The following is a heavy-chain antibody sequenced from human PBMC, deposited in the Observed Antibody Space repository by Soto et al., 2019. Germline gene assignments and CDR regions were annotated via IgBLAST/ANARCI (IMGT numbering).Heavy chain of an antibody. CDR2: ISSSSSYI. D-gene: IGHD6-19*01. J-gene: IGHJ3*02. CDR1: GFTFSSYS. CDR3: ARAHHSSWWFDAFDI. V-gene: IGHV3-21*01. Sequence: EVQLVESGGGLVKPGGSLRLSCAASGFTFSSYSMNWVRQAPGKGLEWVSSISSSSSYIYYADSVKGRFTISRDNAKNSLDLQMNSLRAEDTAVYYCARAHHSSWWFDAFDIWGQGTMVTVSS.